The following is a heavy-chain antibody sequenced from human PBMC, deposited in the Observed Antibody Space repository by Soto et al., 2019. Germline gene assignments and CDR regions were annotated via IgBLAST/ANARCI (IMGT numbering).Heavy chain of an antibody. CDR3: ARDAPGVAPY. Sequence: SETLSLTCTVSGGSVIDGQTYLNWIRQHPERGLEWMGYINYRGTTNYSPALKSRILISIDTSKNQFSLRLTSVTAADTAVYYCARDAPGVAPYWGQGTLVTVSS. J-gene: IGHJ4*02. CDR1: GGSVIDGQTY. D-gene: IGHD2-15*01. V-gene: IGHV4-31*03. CDR2: INYRGTT.